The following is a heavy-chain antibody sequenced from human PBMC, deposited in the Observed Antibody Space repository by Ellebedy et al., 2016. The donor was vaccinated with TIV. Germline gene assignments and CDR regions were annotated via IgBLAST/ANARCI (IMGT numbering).Heavy chain of an antibody. CDR1: GGSISSGTYY. CDR3: ARVRGPHNKNWFDP. J-gene: IGHJ5*02. D-gene: IGHD1-14*01. CDR2: IYHTGST. V-gene: IGHV4-61*01. Sequence: SETLSLTCTVSGGSISSGTYYCGWIRQPPGKGLEWIAYIYHTGSTNYNPSLKSRVTLSIDTSKNQFSLNLSSVTAADTAVYYCARVRGPHNKNWFDPWGQGTQVTVSS.